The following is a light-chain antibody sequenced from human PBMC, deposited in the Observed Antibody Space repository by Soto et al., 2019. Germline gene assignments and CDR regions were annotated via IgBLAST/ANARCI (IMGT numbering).Light chain of an antibody. CDR3: KQYGPSSPYT. J-gene: IGKJ2*01. CDR2: AAS. Sequence: EIVLTQSPGTRSLSPGEIATLSCRASRTLASSYLAWYQHKPGQAPRLLIDAASRRATGVPDKFSGSGSGADYPLTITRLAPEDSAVYYCKQYGPSSPYTFGQGKKVEI. V-gene: IGKV3-20*01. CDR1: RTLASSY.